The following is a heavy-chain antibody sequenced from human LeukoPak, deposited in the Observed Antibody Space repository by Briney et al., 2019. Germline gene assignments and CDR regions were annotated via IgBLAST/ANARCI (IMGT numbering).Heavy chain of an antibody. V-gene: IGHV4-4*02. CDR1: GGSISSSNW. CDR2: IYHSGST. D-gene: IGHD3-22*01. CDR3: ARGDDSGYYDYFDY. Sequence: SETLSLTCAVSGGSISSSNWWSWVRQPPGQGLEWIGEIYHSGSTNYNPSLKSRVTISVDKSKNQFSLKLSSVTAADTAMYYCARGDDSGYYDYFDYWGQGALVTVSS. J-gene: IGHJ4*02.